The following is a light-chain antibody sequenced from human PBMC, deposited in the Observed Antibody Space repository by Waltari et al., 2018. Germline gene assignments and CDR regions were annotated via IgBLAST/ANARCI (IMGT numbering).Light chain of an antibody. J-gene: IGLJ3*02. CDR1: SGSPSSTSY. Sequence: QTVVTQEPSLSVSPGETVTLTFAFSSGSPSSTSYPSCYQQSPGQAPRTLVYKTKIRSSGVPDRFSGSVLGNKAALTITGAQADDESDYYCVIYMGSGIWVFGGGTKLTVL. CDR3: VIYMGSGIWV. CDR2: KTK. V-gene: IGLV8-61*01.